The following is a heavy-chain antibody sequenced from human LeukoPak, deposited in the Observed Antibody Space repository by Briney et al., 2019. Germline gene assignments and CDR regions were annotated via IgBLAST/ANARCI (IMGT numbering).Heavy chain of an antibody. CDR2: IKSKTDGGTT. J-gene: IGHJ4*02. V-gene: IGHV3-15*01. CDR3: TTDNWNDELDY. Sequence: PGGSLRLSCAASGFTLSNAWMSRVRQAPGKGLEWVGRIKSKTDGGTTDYAAPVKGRFTITRDDSKNTLYLQMNSLKTEDTAVYYCTTDNWNDELDYWGQGTLVTVSS. CDR1: GFTLSNAW. D-gene: IGHD1-20*01.